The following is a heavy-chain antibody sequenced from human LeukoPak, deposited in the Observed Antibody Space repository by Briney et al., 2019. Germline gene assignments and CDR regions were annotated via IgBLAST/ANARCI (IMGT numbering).Heavy chain of an antibody. CDR2: ISWNSGSI. CDR1: GFTFDDYA. J-gene: IGHJ4*02. V-gene: IGHV3-9*01. CDR3: ATPITMVRGVIRDFDY. D-gene: IGHD3-10*01. Sequence: GRSLRLSCAASGFTFDDYAMHWVRQAPGKGLEWVSGISWNSGSIGYADSVKGRFTISRDNAKNSLYLQMNSLRAEDTAVYYCATPITMVRGVIRDFDYWGQGTLVTVSS.